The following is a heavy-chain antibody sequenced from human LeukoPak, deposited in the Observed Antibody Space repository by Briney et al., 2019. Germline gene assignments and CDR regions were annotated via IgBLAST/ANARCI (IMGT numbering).Heavy chain of an antibody. CDR3: VRDYQFIQEV. CDR1: GFTVSSNY. Sequence: PGGSLRLSCAASGFTVSSNYMSWVRHAPGKGLMWVSLISTDGKSTRYAESVKGRFTISRDNAKNALYLQMDILRVEDTALYFCVRDYQFIQEVWGQGTTVTVSS. CDR2: ISTDGKST. J-gene: IGHJ6*02. V-gene: IGHV3-74*01. D-gene: IGHD2-2*01.